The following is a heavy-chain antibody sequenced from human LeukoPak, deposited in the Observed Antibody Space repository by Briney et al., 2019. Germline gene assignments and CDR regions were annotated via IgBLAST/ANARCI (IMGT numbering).Heavy chain of an antibody. CDR1: GFTVSSNY. CDR3: ARVDYYYYGMDV. V-gene: IGHV3-53*01. CDR2: IYSGGST. J-gene: IGHJ6*04. Sequence: GGSLRLSCAASGFTVSSNYMSWVRQAPGKGLEWVSVIYSGGSTYYADSVKGRFTLSRDNSKNTLYLQMNSLRAEDTAVYYCARVDYYYYGMDVWGKGTTVTVSS.